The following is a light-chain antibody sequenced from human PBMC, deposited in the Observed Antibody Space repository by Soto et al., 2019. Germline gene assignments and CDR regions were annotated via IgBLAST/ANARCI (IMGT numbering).Light chain of an antibody. V-gene: IGLV1-44*01. J-gene: IGLJ3*02. CDR1: SSNIGSST. Sequence: QSVLTQPPSASGTPGQRVTISCSGNSSNIGSSTVHWYQHLPGRATKLLIYSTNQWPSGVPDRFSGSKSGTSASLAISGLQSEDEGDYYCQSYDSSLSSWVCGGGTKLTVL. CDR3: QSYDSSLSSWV. CDR2: STN.